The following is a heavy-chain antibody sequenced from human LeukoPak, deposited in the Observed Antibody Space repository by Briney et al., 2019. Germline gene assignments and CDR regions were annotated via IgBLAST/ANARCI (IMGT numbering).Heavy chain of an antibody. V-gene: IGHV3-48*03. CDR1: GFTFSSYE. CDR2: ISSSGSTI. Sequence: GGSLRLSCAASGFTFSSYEMNWVRQAPGKGLEWVSYISSSGSTIYYADSVKGRFTISRDNAKNSLYLQMNSLRAEDTAVYYCARLDSSSWYDLLYFDYWGQGTLVTVSS. D-gene: IGHD6-13*01. J-gene: IGHJ4*02. CDR3: ARLDSSSWYDLLYFDY.